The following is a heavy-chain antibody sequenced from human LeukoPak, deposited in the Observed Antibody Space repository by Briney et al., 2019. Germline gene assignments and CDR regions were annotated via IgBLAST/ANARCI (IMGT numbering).Heavy chain of an antibody. CDR3: ARSLIAVASDLVY. V-gene: IGHV3-20*04. D-gene: IGHD6-19*01. J-gene: IGHJ4*02. Sequence: GGSLRLSCAASGFSFDDYGMSWVRHAPRKGRGWVSGINRNGGSTGDADSVKGRFTISRDNAKNFLYLQRNSLRAEDTALYYCARSLIAVASDLVYWGQGTLVTVSS. CDR2: INRNGGST. CDR1: GFSFDDYG.